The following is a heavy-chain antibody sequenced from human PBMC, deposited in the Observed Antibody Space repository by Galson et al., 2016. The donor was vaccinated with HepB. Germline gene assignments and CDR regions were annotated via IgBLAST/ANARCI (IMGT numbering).Heavy chain of an antibody. CDR3: VQLWFGELYFDS. Sequence: ETLSLTCSVSDDSFSSSSYYWGWIRQPPGKGLVWIGNIYYLGNTNYNPSLKSRVTISVDTSKKPFSLKLSSVTAADTAVYYCVQLWFGELYFDSWGQGMLVTVSS. CDR1: DDSFSSSSYY. CDR2: IYYLGNT. J-gene: IGHJ4*02. V-gene: IGHV4-39*01. D-gene: IGHD3-10*01.